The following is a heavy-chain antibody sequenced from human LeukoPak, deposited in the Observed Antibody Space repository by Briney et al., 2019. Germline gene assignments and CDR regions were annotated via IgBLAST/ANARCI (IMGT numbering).Heavy chain of an antibody. V-gene: IGHV4-34*01. D-gene: IGHD6-13*01. Sequence: SETLSLTCADYGGSFSAYYWSWIGHPPAKGLEWICEINHSGSTNYNPSLKSRVTISIDTSKNQFYLEMSSVTAADTAVYYCARGRGARSSRWYNWLDPWGQGTLVTVSS. CDR2: INHSGST. J-gene: IGHJ5*02. CDR3: ARGRGARSSRWYNWLDP. CDR1: GGSFSAYY.